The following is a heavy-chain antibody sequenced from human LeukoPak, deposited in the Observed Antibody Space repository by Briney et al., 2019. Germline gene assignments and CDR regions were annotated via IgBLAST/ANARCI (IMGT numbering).Heavy chain of an antibody. D-gene: IGHD3-3*01. CDR3: ARALHDYYDFWSGYYYYYYYMDV. CDR1: GGSFSGYY. V-gene: IGHV4-34*01. CDR2: INHSGST. J-gene: IGHJ6*03. Sequence: SETLSLTCAVYGGSFSGYYWSWIRQPPGKGLEWIGEINHSGSTNYNPSLKSRVTISVDTSKNQFSLKLSSVIAADTAVYYCARALHDYYDFWSGYYYYYYYMDVWGKGTTVTVSS.